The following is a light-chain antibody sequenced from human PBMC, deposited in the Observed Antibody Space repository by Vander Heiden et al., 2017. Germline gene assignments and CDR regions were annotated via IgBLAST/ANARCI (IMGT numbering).Light chain of an antibody. Sequence: QPVLTQSSSASASLGSSVKLTCTLSSGHSSYIIAWHQQQPGKAPRYLIKLEGSGSYNKGSGVPDRFSGSSSGADRYLTISNLQSEDEADYYCETWDSNTRVFGGGTHLTAL. CDR3: ETWDSNTRV. CDR1: SGHSSYI. V-gene: IGLV4-60*03. J-gene: IGLJ7*02. CDR2: LEGSGSY.